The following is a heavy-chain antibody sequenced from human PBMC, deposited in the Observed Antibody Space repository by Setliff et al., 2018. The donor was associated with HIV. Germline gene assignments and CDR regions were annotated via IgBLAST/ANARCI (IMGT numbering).Heavy chain of an antibody. CDR1: GFTFSTYS. CDR2: ISVSSSRTI. CDR3: GRGISARPGAPGNWFDP. Sequence: GGSLRLSCAASGFTFSTYSMNWVRQAPGKGLEWVSYISVSSSRTIYYADSVKGRFTISRDDAKNSLYLQMNSLRAEDTAVDYCGRGISARPGAPGNWFDPWGQGTLVTVSS. D-gene: IGHD6-6*01. J-gene: IGHJ5*02. V-gene: IGHV3-48*01.